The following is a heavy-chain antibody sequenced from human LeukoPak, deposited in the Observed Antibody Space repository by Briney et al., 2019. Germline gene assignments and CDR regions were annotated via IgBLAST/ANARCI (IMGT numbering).Heavy chain of an antibody. Sequence: SETLSLTCTVSVGSLSSSSYYWGWIRQPPGKGLEWIGSIYYSGSTYYNPSLKSRVTISVDTSKNQFSLKLSSVTAADTAVYYSARLSSIAPDFDYWGQGTLVTVSS. V-gene: IGHV4-39*01. CDR2: IYYSGST. CDR3: ARLSSIAPDFDY. D-gene: IGHD6-6*01. CDR1: VGSLSSSSYY. J-gene: IGHJ4*02.